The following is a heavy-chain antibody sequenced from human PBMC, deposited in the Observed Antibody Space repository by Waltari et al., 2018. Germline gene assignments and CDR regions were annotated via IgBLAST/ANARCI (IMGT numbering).Heavy chain of an antibody. Sequence: EVQLVESGGGLVQPGGSVSLSCAASGLTVRSSVMLWVRPAPGKGLVWVSRINTDGRTTSYADSVKGRFTIARDNAKNTLYLQMNSLRAEDTAVYYCARDFFERGSWGQGTLVTVSS. CDR2: INTDGRTT. CDR1: GLTVRSSV. D-gene: IGHD3-9*01. CDR3: ARDFFERGS. V-gene: IGHV3-74*01. J-gene: IGHJ5*02.